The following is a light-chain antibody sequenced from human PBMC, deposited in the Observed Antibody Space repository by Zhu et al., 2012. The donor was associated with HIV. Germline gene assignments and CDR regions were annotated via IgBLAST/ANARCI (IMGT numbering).Light chain of an antibody. Sequence: EIVLTQSPGTLSLSPGERATLSCRASQSVSSSYLAWYQQKPGQAPRLLFYGASNRATGIPDRFSASGSGTDFTLTINRLEPEDLAVYFCQQYGTSPFTFGLGDQ. CDR2: GAS. V-gene: IGKV3-20*01. J-gene: IGKJ2*01. CDR3: QQYGTSPFT. CDR1: QSVSSSY.